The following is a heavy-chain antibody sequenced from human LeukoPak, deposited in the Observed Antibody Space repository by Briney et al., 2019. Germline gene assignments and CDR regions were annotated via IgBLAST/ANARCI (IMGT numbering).Heavy chain of an antibody. Sequence: SLRLSCAASGFSFPDYAMHWVRQAPGKGLEWVSSIRWNSGNIGYADSVKGRFTISRDNAKNSMYLQMNSLRAEDTALYYCARDRTGQQLISRKEYYYMDVWGKGTTVTISS. CDR2: IRWNSGNI. CDR1: GFSFPDYA. CDR3: ARDRTGQQLISRKEYYYMDV. J-gene: IGHJ6*03. V-gene: IGHV3-9*01. D-gene: IGHD4-11*01.